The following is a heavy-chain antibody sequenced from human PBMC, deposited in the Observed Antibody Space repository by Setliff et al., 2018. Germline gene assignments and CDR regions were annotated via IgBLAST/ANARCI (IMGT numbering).Heavy chain of an antibody. CDR2: IRHDGTNE. J-gene: IGHJ4*02. V-gene: IGHV3-30*02. Sequence: GGSLRLSCAASGFTSNMYGVHWVRQAPGKGLEWVAYIRHDGTNENYADSVKGRFTVSRDNSRNTLFLQMNSLRTEDTAVYYCAKDTHYVRTTYYGCFDYWGQGTLVTVSS. CDR3: AKDTHYVRTTYYGCFDY. CDR1: GFTSNMYG. D-gene: IGHD1-7*01.